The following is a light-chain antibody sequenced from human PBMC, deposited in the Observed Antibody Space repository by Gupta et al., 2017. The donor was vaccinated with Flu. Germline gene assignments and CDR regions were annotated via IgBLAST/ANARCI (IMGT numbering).Light chain of an antibody. CDR2: KVN. CDR1: KGGYQY. J-gene: IGLJ2*01. V-gene: IGLV3-1*01. Sequence: DKGGYQYGCWDQQKSGQCPILIIYKVNRRPAVIPDRFSGSNSGNTATLTVSGTQTKDEADYYCRAYNNDTQLLFGGGTKLTVL. CDR3: RAYNNDTQLL.